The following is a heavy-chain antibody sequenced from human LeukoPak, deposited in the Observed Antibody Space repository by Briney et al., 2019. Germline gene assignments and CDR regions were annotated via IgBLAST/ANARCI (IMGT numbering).Heavy chain of an antibody. J-gene: IGHJ4*02. CDR2: ISGSGGTT. V-gene: IGHV3-23*01. CDR3: AKDRGYYDSSGYYSDY. Sequence: PGGSLRLSCAASGFTFSSYAMSWVRQAPGKGLEWVSAISGSGGTTFYADSVRGRFTISRDNSKNTLYLQMNSLRAEDTAVYYCAKDRGYYDSSGYYSDYWGQGTLVTVSS. CDR1: GFTFSSYA. D-gene: IGHD3-22*01.